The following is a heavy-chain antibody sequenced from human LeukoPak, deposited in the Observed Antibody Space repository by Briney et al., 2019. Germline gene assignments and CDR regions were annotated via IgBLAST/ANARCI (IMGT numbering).Heavy chain of an antibody. CDR1: GGSISSSSHY. J-gene: IGHJ4*02. CDR3: ASMITFGGVIETFDY. CDR2: IYHSGST. V-gene: IGHV4-39*07. D-gene: IGHD3-16*02. Sequence: PSETLSLTCTVSGGSISSSSHYWGWIRQPPGKGLEWIGSIYHSGSTYYNPSLKSRVTISVDTSKNQFSLKLSSVTAADTAVYYCASMITFGGVIETFDYWGQGTLVTVSS.